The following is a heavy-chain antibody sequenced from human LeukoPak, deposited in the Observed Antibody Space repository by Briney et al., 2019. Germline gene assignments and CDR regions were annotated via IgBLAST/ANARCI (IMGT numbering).Heavy chain of an antibody. D-gene: IGHD3-10*01. CDR2: ISAYNGNT. V-gene: IGHV1-18*01. CDR3: ARDGSFRDFDY. J-gene: IGHJ4*02. CDR1: GYTFTNYG. Sequence: ASVTVSCKTSGYTFTNYGISWVRQAPGQGLEWMGWISAYNGNTSYVQKFQGRVTVTTDTSTSTAYMELRSLRSDDTAVYYCARDGSFRDFDYWGQGTLVTVSS.